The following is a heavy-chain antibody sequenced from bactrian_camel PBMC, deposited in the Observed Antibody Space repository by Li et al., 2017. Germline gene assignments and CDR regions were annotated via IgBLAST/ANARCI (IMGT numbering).Heavy chain of an antibody. D-gene: IGHD6*01. CDR1: GFTFSSYY. CDR2: IYSDGSNT. CDR3: ASDLEYGGSWRTPY. V-gene: IGHV3-2*01. Sequence: HVQLVESGGGLVQPGGSLRLSCAASGFTFSSYYMSWVRQAPGKGLEWVSRIYSDGSNTYYADSVKGRFTISRDNVENTVYLQMNSLKSEDTALYYCASDLEYGGSWRTPYWGQGTQVTVS. J-gene: IGHJ4*01.